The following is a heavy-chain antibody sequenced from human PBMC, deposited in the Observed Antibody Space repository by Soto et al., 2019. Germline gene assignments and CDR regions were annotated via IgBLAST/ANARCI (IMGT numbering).Heavy chain of an antibody. V-gene: IGHV3-11*05. CDR3: ARTSPRYYDESSGYSLIQN. CDR1: GFTFSDYY. J-gene: IGHJ1*01. D-gene: IGHD3-22*01. CDR2: ISSSSSYT. Sequence: QVQLVESGGGLVKPGGSLRLSCAASGFTFSDYYMSWIRQAPGKGLEWVSYISSSSSYTNYADSVKGRFTISRDNAKYALSLQINSLRDEDTAVYYCARTSPRYYDESSGYSLIQNGGQGTLVIVSS.